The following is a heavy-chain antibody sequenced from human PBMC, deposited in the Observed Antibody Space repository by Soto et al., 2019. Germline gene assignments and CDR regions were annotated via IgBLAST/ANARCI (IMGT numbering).Heavy chain of an antibody. CDR2: ISDSGSKT. D-gene: IGHD2-2*01. J-gene: IGHJ5*02. V-gene: IGHV3-23*01. CDR1: GFAFPTYA. Sequence: EVQLLESGGGLAQPGESLGPSCAASGFAFPTYAMTWVRQIPGKGLEWVASISDSGSKTYYADSVEGRVIIYRDNSMNTVSLQMTNLSVDESAVYDCVKKNGARDSDLQYFFDPWGQGTLVTVSS. CDR3: VKKNGARDSDLQYFFDP.